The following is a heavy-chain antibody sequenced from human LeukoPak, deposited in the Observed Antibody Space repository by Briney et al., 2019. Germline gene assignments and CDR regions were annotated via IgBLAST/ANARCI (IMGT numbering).Heavy chain of an antibody. CDR3: AKDGLILRWYQDPHFDY. V-gene: IGHV3-30*02. D-gene: IGHD4-23*01. CDR1: GFTVSSNY. J-gene: IGHJ4*02. CDR2: IWYDGSKK. Sequence: GGSLRLSCAASGFTVSSNYMSWVRQAPGKGLEWVALIWYDGSKKLYADSVKGRFTISRDNSKNTLYLQMNSLRAEDTAVYYCAKDGLILRWYQDPHFDYWGQGTLVTVSS.